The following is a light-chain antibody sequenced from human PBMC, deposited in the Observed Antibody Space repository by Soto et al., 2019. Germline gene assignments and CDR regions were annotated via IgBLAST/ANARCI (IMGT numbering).Light chain of an antibody. CDR2: SAS. V-gene: IGKV1-39*01. CDR3: QQSYNGPLP. CDR1: QSISRY. J-gene: IGKJ4*01. Sequence: DIQMTQSPSSLSASVGDRVTVTCRAGQSISRYLNWYQQRPGKAPNLLIDSASRLQTRLPSRFSGSGSATDSTLTITTLQPEDFAPYYCQQSYNGPLPFGGGTKV.